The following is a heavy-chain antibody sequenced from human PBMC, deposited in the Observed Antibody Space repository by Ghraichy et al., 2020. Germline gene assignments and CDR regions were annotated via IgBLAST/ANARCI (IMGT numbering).Heavy chain of an antibody. Sequence: GESLNISCAASGFTLSSYNMNWVRQAPGKGLEWVSYISSGGREIYYADSVKGRFTISRDNAKNSLFLQMNSLRAEDTAVYYCASSDDSSGHPDSWGQGTLVTVSS. J-gene: IGHJ4*02. V-gene: IGHV3-21*05. D-gene: IGHD3-22*01. CDR2: ISSGGREI. CDR1: GFTLSSYN. CDR3: ASSDDSSGHPDS.